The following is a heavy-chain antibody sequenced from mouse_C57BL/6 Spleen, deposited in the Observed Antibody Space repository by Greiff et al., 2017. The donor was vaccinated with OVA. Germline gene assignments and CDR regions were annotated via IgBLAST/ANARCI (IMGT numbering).Heavy chain of an antibody. Sequence: EVQGVASGGDLVKPGGSLKLSCAASGFTFSSYGMSWVRQTPDKRLEWVTTISSGGSYTYYPDSVKGRFTISRDNAKNTLYLQMSSLKSEDTARYYCAIDLGDYWGQGTTLTVSS. CDR3: AIDLGDY. CDR2: ISSGGSYT. J-gene: IGHJ2*01. V-gene: IGHV5-6*01. D-gene: IGHD3-1*01. CDR1: GFTFSSYG.